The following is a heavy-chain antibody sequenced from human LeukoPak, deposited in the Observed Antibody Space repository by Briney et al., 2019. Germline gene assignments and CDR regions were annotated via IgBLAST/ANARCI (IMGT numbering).Heavy chain of an antibody. CDR3: ARRGNEVHFDY. CDR2: INPNSGGT. D-gene: IGHD4-23*01. V-gene: IGHV1-2*02. Sequence: ASVKVSCKASGYTFTGYYMHWVRQAPGQGLEWMGWINPNSGGTNYAQNLQGRVTMTTDTSTSTAYMELRSLRSDDTAVYYCARRGNEVHFDYWGQGTLVTVSS. J-gene: IGHJ4*02. CDR1: GYTFTGYY.